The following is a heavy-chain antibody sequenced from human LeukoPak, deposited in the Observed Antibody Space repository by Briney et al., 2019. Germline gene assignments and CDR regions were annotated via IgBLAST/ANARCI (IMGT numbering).Heavy chain of an antibody. V-gene: IGHV1-46*01. J-gene: IGHJ4*02. Sequence: ASVKVSCKASGYTFTSYYMHWVRQAPGQGLEWMGIINPSGGSTSYAQKFQGRVTMTRDTSTSTVYMELSSLRSEDTAVYYCARDEALVDSSGYFTYYFDYWGQRTLVTVSS. D-gene: IGHD3-22*01. CDR3: ARDEALVDSSGYFTYYFDY. CDR1: GYTFTSYY. CDR2: INPSGGST.